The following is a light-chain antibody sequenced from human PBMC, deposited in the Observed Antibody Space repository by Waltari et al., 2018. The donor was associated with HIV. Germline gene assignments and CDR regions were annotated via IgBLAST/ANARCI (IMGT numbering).Light chain of an antibody. V-gene: IGKV3-15*01. CDR1: QSFSSN. Sequence: EIVMTQSPATLSVSPGERATLSCRASQSFSSNLAWYQQKPGQAPRLLIYGASPRATGIPARFSGSGSGTEFTLTISSLQSEDFAVYYCQQYNNWPRTFGQGTKVEIK. CDR2: GAS. CDR3: QQYNNWPRT. J-gene: IGKJ1*01.